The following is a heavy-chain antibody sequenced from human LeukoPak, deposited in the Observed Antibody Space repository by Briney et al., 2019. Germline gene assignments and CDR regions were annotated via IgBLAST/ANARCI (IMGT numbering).Heavy chain of an antibody. Sequence: GGSLRLSCAASGFTFSSYSMTWVRQAPGKGLEWVSSISSSSSYIYYAYSVKGRFTISRDNAKNSLYLQMNSLRAEDTAVYYCARGTDGDYVRAFDIWGQGTMVTVSS. D-gene: IGHD4-17*01. J-gene: IGHJ3*02. CDR3: ARGTDGDYVRAFDI. V-gene: IGHV3-21*01. CDR2: ISSSSSYI. CDR1: GFTFSSYS.